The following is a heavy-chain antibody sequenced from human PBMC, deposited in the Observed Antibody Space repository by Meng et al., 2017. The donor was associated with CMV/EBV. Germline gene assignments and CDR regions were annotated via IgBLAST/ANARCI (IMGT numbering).Heavy chain of an antibody. J-gene: IGHJ6*02. CDR3: ARDLTLPQFFYGMDV. CDR1: GYTFTGYY. V-gene: IGHV1-8*03. CDR2: MSPNSGNT. Sequence: ASVKVSCKASGYTFTGYYMHWVRQATGQGLEWMGRMSPNSGNTAYAQKFQGRVTTTRKTSISTAYMELSSLRSEDTAVYYCARDLTLPQFFYGMDVWGQGTTVTVSS. D-gene: IGHD1-26*01.